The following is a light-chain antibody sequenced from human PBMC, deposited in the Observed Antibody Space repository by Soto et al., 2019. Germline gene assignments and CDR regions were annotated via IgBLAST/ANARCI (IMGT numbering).Light chain of an antibody. CDR3: QERSNCSPVCT. V-gene: IGKV3-11*01. CDR2: DAS. CDR1: QSVSSY. J-gene: IGKJ3*01. Sequence: EIVLTQSPATLSLSPGERATLSCRASQSVSSYLAWYQQKPGQAPRLLIYDASNRATGITARFSGSGSGTDFTTTISSLESEEFAVYYCQERSNCSPVCTFGPGTKVDIK.